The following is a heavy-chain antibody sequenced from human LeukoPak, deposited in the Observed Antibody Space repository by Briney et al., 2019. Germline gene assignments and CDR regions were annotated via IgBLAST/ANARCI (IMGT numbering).Heavy chain of an antibody. CDR3: AREVVLTYFDY. V-gene: IGHV4-59*01. Sequence: SETLSLTCTVSGGSISSYYWSWIRQPPGKGLEWIGYIYYSGSTNYNPSLKSRVTISVDTSKNQFPLKLSSVTAADTAVYYCAREVVLTYFDYWGQGTLVTVSS. CDR1: GGSISSYY. CDR2: IYYSGST. J-gene: IGHJ4*02. D-gene: IGHD2-15*01.